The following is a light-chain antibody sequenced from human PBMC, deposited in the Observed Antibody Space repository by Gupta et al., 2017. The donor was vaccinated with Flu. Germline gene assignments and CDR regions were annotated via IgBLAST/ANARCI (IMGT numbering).Light chain of an antibody. CDR2: QDI. CDR3: QTWDSTNVV. Sequence: SYAVTQPPSLSVSPGQTASITCSGDKLGDKYTYCYHQKPGRSPVVVIYQDIRRPPGSPARFSGSNTGNTATLTTRGAQTADEGDYYCQTWDSTNVVFGGGTKLTVL. CDR1: KLGDKY. J-gene: IGLJ2*01. V-gene: IGLV3-1*01.